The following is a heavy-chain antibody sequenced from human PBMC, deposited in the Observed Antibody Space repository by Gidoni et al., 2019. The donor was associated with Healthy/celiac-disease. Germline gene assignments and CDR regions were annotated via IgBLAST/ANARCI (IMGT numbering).Heavy chain of an antibody. CDR2: ISSSSSTI. J-gene: IGHJ4*02. CDR1: GFTFGSYS. V-gene: IGHV3-48*01. D-gene: IGHD1-26*01. Sequence: EVQLVESGGGLVQPGGSLRLSCAASGFTFGSYSMNWVRQAPGKGLEWVSYISSSSSTIYYADSVKGRFTISRDNAKNSLYLQMNSLRAEDTAVYYCARGEWERESILHDYWGQGTLVTVSS. CDR3: ARGEWERESILHDY.